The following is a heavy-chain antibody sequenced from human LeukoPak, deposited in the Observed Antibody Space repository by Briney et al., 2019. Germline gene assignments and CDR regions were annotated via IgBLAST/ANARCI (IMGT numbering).Heavy chain of an antibody. Sequence: SETLSLTCAVYGGSFNGYYWTWIRQPPGKGLEWIGEINKSGSTNYNPSLKSRVTMSIDTSKNQISLRLTSVTAADTAVYYCARNSAYSISSGFNSWGQGTLVTVSS. CDR2: INKSGST. D-gene: IGHD6-6*01. CDR3: ARNSAYSISSGFNS. CDR1: GGSFNGYY. V-gene: IGHV4-34*01. J-gene: IGHJ4*02.